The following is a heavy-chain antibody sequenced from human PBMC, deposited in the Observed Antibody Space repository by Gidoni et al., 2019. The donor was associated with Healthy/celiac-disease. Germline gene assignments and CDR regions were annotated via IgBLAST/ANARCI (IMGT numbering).Heavy chain of an antibody. Sequence: QVQLVQSGAEVKKPGSSVKVSCKASGYTFTSYGIRWVRQAPGQGLEWMGWISAYNGNTNYAQKLQGRVTMTTDTSTSTAYMELRSLRSDDTAVYYCARVRPGWELLDYFDYWGQGTLVTVSS. V-gene: IGHV1-18*01. CDR3: ARVRPGWELLDYFDY. J-gene: IGHJ4*02. CDR1: GYTFTSYG. CDR2: ISAYNGNT. D-gene: IGHD1-26*01.